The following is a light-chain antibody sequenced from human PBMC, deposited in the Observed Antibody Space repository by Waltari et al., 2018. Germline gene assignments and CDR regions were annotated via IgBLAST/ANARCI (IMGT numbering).Light chain of an antibody. J-gene: IGLJ3*02. CDR2: RNN. V-gene: IGLV10-54*04. Sequence: QAGLTQPPSVSKDLRQTATLTCTGHSNNVGNQGAPWLQQYQDHPPKLLFYRNNNRPSGISARFSASRSGNTASLTITGLQPEDEADYYCSAWDSNLSAWVFGGGTKLTVL. CDR1: SNNVGNQG. CDR3: SAWDSNLSAWV.